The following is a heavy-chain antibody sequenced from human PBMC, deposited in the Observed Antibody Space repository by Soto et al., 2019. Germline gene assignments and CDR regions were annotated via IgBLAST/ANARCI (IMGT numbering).Heavy chain of an antibody. V-gene: IGHV1-18*04. CDR3: ARDRDIVVVPAAISNYYYGMDV. D-gene: IGHD2-2*02. Sequence: QVQLVQSGAEVKKPGASVKVSCKASGYTFTSYGISWVRQAPGQGLEWMGWISAYNGNTNYAQQLQGRVTMTTDTSTSTAYMELRSLRSDDTAVYYCARDRDIVVVPAAISNYYYGMDVWGQGTTVTVSS. J-gene: IGHJ6*02. CDR2: ISAYNGNT. CDR1: GYTFTSYG.